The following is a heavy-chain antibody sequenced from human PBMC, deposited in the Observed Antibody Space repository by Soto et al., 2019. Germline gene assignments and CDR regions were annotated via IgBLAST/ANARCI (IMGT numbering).Heavy chain of an antibody. J-gene: IGHJ6*02. CDR1: GDSISRGFH. Sequence: PSETLSLTCAVSGDSISRGFHWAWIRQPPGKGLEWIGYIYHSGSTYYNPSLKSRVTISVDRSKNQFSLNLSSVTAADTAVYSCAGGGRGWYGKGYSYYGMGGWGQGTTVTVSS. CDR3: AGGGRGWYGKGYSYYGMGG. D-gene: IGHD6-19*01. CDR2: IYHSGST. V-gene: IGHV4-38-2*01.